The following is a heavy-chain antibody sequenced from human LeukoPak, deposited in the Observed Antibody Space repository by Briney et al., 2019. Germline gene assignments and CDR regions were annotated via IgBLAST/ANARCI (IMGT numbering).Heavy chain of an antibody. D-gene: IGHD2-15*01. CDR1: GFTFDDYG. V-gene: IGHV3-20*04. CDR3: ARDSTQPGPVVVAATYAGFDY. Sequence: GGSLRLSCAASGFTFDDYGMSWVRQAPGKGMEWVSGINWNGGRTVYADSVKGRFTISRDNAKNSLYLQMNSLRAEDTALYYCARDSTQPGPVVVAATYAGFDYWGQGTLVTVSS. CDR2: INWNGGRT. J-gene: IGHJ4*02.